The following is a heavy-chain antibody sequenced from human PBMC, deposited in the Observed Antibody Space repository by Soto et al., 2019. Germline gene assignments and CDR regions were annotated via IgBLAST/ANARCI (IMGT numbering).Heavy chain of an antibody. D-gene: IGHD6-13*01. Sequence: SETLSLTCAVSGGSISSSGYSWSWIRQPPGKGLEWVGYVYHSGSTYYNPSLKSRVTISVDRSKNQFSLKLSSVTAADTAVYYCASSHAGAHITAAVHWGQGTLVTVSS. CDR1: GGSISSSGYS. CDR2: VYHSGST. CDR3: ASSHAGAHITAAVH. J-gene: IGHJ4*02. V-gene: IGHV4-30-2*01.